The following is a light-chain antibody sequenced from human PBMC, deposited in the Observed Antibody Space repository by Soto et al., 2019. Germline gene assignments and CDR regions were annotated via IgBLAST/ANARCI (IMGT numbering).Light chain of an antibody. CDR3: QSYDSSLNGYV. CDR2: GNN. J-gene: IGLJ1*01. V-gene: IGLV1-40*01. Sequence: QSVLTQPPSVSGAPGQRVSISCTGSSSNIGAGYGVHWYHQLPGTAPKLLIFGNNNRPSGVPDRFSGSKSDTSASLGITGLQAEDEADYYCQSYDSSLNGYVFGTGTRSPS. CDR1: SSNIGAGYG.